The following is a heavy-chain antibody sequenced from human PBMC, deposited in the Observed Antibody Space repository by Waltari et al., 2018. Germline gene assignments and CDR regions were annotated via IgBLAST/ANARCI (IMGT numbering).Heavy chain of an antibody. CDR3: ARASRDGYNSYYFDY. V-gene: IGHV4-34*01. D-gene: IGHD5-12*01. CDR2: INHSGST. Sequence: QVQLQQWGAGLLKPSETLSLTCAVYGGSFSGYYWSWIRQPPGKGLEWIGEINHSGSTNYNPSLKSRVTISVDTSKNQFSLKLSSVTAADTAVYYCARASRDGYNSYYFDYWGQGTLVTVSS. J-gene: IGHJ4*02. CDR1: GGSFSGYY.